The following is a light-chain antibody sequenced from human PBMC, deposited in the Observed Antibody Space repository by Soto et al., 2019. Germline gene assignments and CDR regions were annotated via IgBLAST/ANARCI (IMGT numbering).Light chain of an antibody. J-gene: IGLJ2*01. Sequence: QSALTQPRSVSGSPGQSVTISCTGTSSDVGGYNYVSWYQHHPGKAPKLLIYDVTKRPSGVPDRFSGSKSGNTASLTISGLQAEDEADYHCCSYAGSYTLFGGGTKLTVL. CDR2: DVT. CDR3: CSYAGSYTL. V-gene: IGLV2-11*01. CDR1: SSDVGGYNY.